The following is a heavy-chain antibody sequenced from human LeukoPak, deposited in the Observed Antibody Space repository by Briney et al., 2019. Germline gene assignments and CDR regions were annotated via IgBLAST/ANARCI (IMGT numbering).Heavy chain of an antibody. CDR3: ARAGSSGWYIRRYYYYMDV. D-gene: IGHD6-19*01. Sequence: PGGSLRLSCAASEFTFSSYSMDWVRQAPGKGLEWVSSISSSSSYIYYADSVKGRFTISRDNAKNSLYLQMNSLRAEDTAVYYCARAGSSGWYIRRYYYYMDVWGKGTTVTVSS. CDR1: EFTFSSYS. V-gene: IGHV3-21*01. J-gene: IGHJ6*03. CDR2: ISSSSSYI.